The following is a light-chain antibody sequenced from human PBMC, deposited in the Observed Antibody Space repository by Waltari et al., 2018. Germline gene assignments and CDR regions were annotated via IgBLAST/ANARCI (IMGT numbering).Light chain of an antibody. V-gene: IGLV2-8*01. CDR3: GSYTVTTNLYV. CDR2: ELN. CDR1: GSDVGDFNL. J-gene: IGLJ1*01. Sequence: QSALTQPPAASGSPGQSVTISCTGTGSDVGDFNLVSWYQQRPGKAPKLLMFELNKRPSGVSSRFSGSKSANAASLTISGLQAEDEGDYYCGSYTVTTNLYVFGTGTKVTVL.